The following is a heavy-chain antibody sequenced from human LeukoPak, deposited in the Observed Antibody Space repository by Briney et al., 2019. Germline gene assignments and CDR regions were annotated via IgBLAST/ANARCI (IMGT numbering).Heavy chain of an antibody. CDR1: GFTFSSNA. D-gene: IGHD6-19*01. V-gene: IGHV3-23*01. CDR3: AKGSRQLSSDKAGPIDY. CDR2: ISDSGDFT. Sequence: GGSLRLSCAGSGFTFSSNAMSWVRQAPGKGLEWVSSISDSGDFTYYADSVKGRFTISRDNSKNTLFVQMSSLRAEDTAVYYCAKGSRQLSSDKAGPIDYWGQGTLVTVSS. J-gene: IGHJ4*02.